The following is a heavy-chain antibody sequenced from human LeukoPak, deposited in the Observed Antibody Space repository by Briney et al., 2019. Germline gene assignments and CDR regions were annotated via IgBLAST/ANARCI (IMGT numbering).Heavy chain of an antibody. CDR3: AKDRGSGSYSLDY. Sequence: GSLRLSCAASGFTFCSYGMHWGRQAPGKGVGGVAVIWYDGSNRYYADSVKGRFTISRDNSKNTLYLQMNSLRAEDTAVYYCAKDRGSGSYSLDYWGQGTLVTVSS. CDR1: GFTFCSYG. J-gene: IGHJ4*02. V-gene: IGHV3-33*06. CDR2: IWYDGSNR. D-gene: IGHD3-10*01.